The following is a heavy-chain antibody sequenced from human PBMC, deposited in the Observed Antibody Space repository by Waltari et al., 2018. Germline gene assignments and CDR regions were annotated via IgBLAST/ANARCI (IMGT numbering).Heavy chain of an antibody. V-gene: IGHV4-39*07. CDR3: ATRFVY. CDR2: IYYSGCT. Sequence: QLQLQESGPGLVKPSETLSLTCTVSGGSISSSSYYWGWIRQPPGTGLEWIGSIYYSGCTYYNPSLKSRVTISVDTSKNQFSLKLSSVTAADTAVYYCATRFVYWGQGTLVTVSS. J-gene: IGHJ4*02. CDR1: GGSISSSSYY.